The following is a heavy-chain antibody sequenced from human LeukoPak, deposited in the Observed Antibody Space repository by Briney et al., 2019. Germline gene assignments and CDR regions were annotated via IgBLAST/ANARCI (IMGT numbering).Heavy chain of an antibody. J-gene: IGHJ4*02. D-gene: IGHD6-19*01. CDR2: IRYDGSNK. CDR1: GFTFSSYG. Sequence: GGSLRLSCAASGFTFSSYGMHWVRQAPGKGLEWAAIIRYDGSNKYYADSVEGRFTISRDNYKNTLYLKLNSRRAKDTAGYYCTKGLAVAEPSYIDYCGQGTLVTVSS. CDR3: TKGLAVAEPSYIDY. V-gene: IGHV3-30*02.